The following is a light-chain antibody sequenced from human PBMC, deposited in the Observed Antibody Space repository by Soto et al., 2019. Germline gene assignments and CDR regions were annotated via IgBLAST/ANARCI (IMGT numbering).Light chain of an antibody. CDR3: QQYGSLPLT. CDR1: QDINNY. CDR2: DAS. V-gene: IGKV1-33*01. Sequence: DIQMTQSPSSLSASVGDRVTITCQASQDINNYLNWYQQKPGKAPKLLISDASNLETGVPSTFGGGGSGTDFTFTISSLQPEDIATYYCQQYGSLPLTFGGGTKVDIK. J-gene: IGKJ4*01.